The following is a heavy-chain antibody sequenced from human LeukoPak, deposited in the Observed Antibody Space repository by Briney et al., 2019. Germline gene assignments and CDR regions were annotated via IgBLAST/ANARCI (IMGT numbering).Heavy chain of an antibody. D-gene: IGHD3-10*01. CDR1: GGSISSGSYY. CDR3: ARHGLLWFGEFYFDY. J-gene: IGHJ4*02. Sequence: KSSGTLSLTCTVSGGSISSGSYYWSWIRQPAGKGLEWIGRIYTSGSTNYNPSLKSRVTISVDTSKNQFSLKLSSVTAADTAVYYCARHGLLWFGEFYFDYWGQGTLVTVSS. CDR2: IYTSGST. V-gene: IGHV4-61*02.